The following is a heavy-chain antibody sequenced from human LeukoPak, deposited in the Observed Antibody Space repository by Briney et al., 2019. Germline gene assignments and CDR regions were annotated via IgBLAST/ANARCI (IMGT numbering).Heavy chain of an antibody. V-gene: IGHV1-24*01. J-gene: IGHJ4*01. CDR2: FDPEDGET. Sequence: ASVKVSCKVSGYTLTELSMHWVRQAPGKGLEWMGGFDPEDGETIYAQKFQGRVTMTEDTSTDTAYMELSSLRSEDTAVYYCAKETRVGGVKGFHFDYGAKEPLATVSS. D-gene: IGHD3-10*01. CDR1: GYTLTELS. CDR3: AKETRVGGVKGFHFD.